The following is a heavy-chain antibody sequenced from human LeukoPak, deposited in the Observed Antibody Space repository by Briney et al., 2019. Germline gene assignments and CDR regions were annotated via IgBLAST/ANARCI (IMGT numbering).Heavy chain of an antibody. CDR2: IYYSGST. V-gene: IGHV4-39*07. D-gene: IGHD1-26*01. Sequence: NPSETLSLTCTVSGGSISSSSYYWGWIRQPPGKGLEWIGSIYYSGSTYYNPSLKSRVTISVDTSKNQFSLKLSSVTAADTAMYCARGQFWRGSEIRVWGQGTLVTVSS. CDR3: ARGQFWRGSEIRV. J-gene: IGHJ4*02. CDR1: GGSISSSSYY.